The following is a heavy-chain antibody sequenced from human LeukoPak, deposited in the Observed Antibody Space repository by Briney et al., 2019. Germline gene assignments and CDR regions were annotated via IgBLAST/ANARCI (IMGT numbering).Heavy chain of an antibody. CDR1: GFTFSTYG. V-gene: IGHV3-23*01. D-gene: IGHD6-13*01. J-gene: IGHJ4*02. CDR3: AKTGGIAAAH. CDR2: ISGSGGST. Sequence: GGSLRLSCAASGFTFSTYGMTWVRQAPGKGLEWVSAISGSGGSTYYADSVKGRFTISRDNSKNTLYLQMNNLRAEDTALYYCAKTGGIAAAHWGQGTLVTVSS.